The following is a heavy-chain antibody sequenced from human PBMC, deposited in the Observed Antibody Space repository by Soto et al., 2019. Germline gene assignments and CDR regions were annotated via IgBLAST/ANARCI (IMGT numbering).Heavy chain of an antibody. V-gene: IGHV1-69*13. Sequence: SVKVSCKASGGTFSSYAISWVRQAPGQGLEWMGGIIPIFGTANYAQKFQGRVTITADESTSTAYMGLSSLRSEDTAVYYCARDDFFSTASIWSGYHDNYYYYGMDVGGQGTSVTVSS. CDR3: ARDDFFSTASIWSGYHDNYYYYGMDV. D-gene: IGHD3-3*01. J-gene: IGHJ6*02. CDR2: IIPIFGTA. CDR1: GGTFSSYA.